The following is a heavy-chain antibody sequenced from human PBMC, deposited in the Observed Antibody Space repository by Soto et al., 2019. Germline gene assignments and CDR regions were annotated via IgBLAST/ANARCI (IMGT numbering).Heavy chain of an antibody. CDR3: ARETVEDYDFWSGYYLRYYYYGMDV. D-gene: IGHD3-3*01. V-gene: IGHV1-2*02. Sequence: ASVKVSCKASGYTFTGYYMRWVRQAPGQGLEWMGWINPNSGGTNYAQKFQGRVTMTRDTSISTAYMELSRLRSDDTAVYYCARETVEDYDFWSGYYLRYYYYGMDVWGQGTTVTVSS. CDR1: GYTFTGYY. CDR2: INPNSGGT. J-gene: IGHJ6*02.